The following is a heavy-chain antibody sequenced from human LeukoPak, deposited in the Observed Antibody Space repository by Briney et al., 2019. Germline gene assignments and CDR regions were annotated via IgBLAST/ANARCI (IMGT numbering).Heavy chain of an antibody. Sequence: PSETLSLTCTVTGGSISSYYWNWIRQPPGKGLEWIGCIYCSGSTYYNPSLKSRVTISVDTSKNQFSLKLSSVTAADTAVYYCARDLASNWFDPWGQGTLVTVSS. V-gene: IGHV4-59*06. CDR2: IYCSGST. D-gene: IGHD5-12*01. J-gene: IGHJ5*02. CDR1: GGSISSYY. CDR3: ARDLASNWFDP.